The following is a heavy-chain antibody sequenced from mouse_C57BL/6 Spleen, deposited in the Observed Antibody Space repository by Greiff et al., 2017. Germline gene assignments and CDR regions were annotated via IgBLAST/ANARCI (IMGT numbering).Heavy chain of an antibody. Sequence: EVKLVEPGGGLVKPGGSLKLSCAASGFTFSDYGMHWVRQAPEKGLEWVAYISSGSSTIYYADTVKGRFTISRDNAKNTLFLQMTSLRSEDTAMYYCARGQYGNYVAYWGQGTLVTVSA. J-gene: IGHJ3*01. CDR2: ISSGSSTI. CDR3: ARGQYGNYVAY. V-gene: IGHV5-17*01. D-gene: IGHD2-1*01. CDR1: GFTFSDYG.